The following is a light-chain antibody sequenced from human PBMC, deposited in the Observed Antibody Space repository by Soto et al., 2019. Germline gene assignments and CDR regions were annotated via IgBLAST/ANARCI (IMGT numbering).Light chain of an antibody. J-gene: IGKJ4*01. V-gene: IGKV1-5*03. CDR2: KAT. CDR3: QQYNNYWGLT. Sequence: DIQMTQSPSTLSASVGDRVTITCRASQSMSYWLAWYQQKPGKAPKLLIYKATNLEAGVPSRFSGSGSGTEFTITISSLQPDDFATYYCQQYNNYWGLTFGGGTRVEIK. CDR1: QSMSYW.